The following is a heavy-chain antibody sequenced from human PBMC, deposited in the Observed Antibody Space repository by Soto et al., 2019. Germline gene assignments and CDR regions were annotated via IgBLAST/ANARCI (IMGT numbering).Heavy chain of an antibody. D-gene: IGHD2-15*01. J-gene: IGHJ5*02. CDR3: ARKYCSGGSCYENWFDP. V-gene: IGHV4-59*08. CDR2: IYYSGST. CDR1: GGSISTYY. Sequence: SETLSLTCTVSGGSISTYYWSWIRQPPGKGLEWIGYIYYSGSTNYNPSLKSRVTISVDTSKNQFSLKLSSVTAADTAVYYFARKYCSGGSCYENWFDPWGQGTLVTVSS.